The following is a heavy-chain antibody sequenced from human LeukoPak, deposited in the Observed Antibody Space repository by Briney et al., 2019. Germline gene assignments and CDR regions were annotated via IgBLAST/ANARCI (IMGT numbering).Heavy chain of an antibody. Sequence: ALVKVSCKASGYTFTSYAMHWVRQAPGQRLEWMGWINAGNGNTKYSQKFQGRVTITRDTSASTAYMELSSLRSEDTAVYYCARDRKLLWFGYWGQGTLVTVSS. CDR2: INAGNGNT. V-gene: IGHV1-3*01. D-gene: IGHD3-10*01. J-gene: IGHJ4*02. CDR1: GYTFTSYA. CDR3: ARDRKLLWFGY.